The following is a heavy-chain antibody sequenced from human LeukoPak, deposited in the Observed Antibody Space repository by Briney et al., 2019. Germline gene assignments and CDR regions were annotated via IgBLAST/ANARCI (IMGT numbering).Heavy chain of an antibody. D-gene: IGHD7-27*01. CDR3: AKDLTGGLYYYMDV. CDR2: ISGSGGST. Sequence: SGGSLRLSCAASGFTFSSYAMSWVRQAPGKGLEWVSAISGSGGSTYYADSVKGRFTISRDNSKNTLYLQMNSLRAEDTAVYYCAKDLTGGLYYYMDVWGKGTTVTVSS. J-gene: IGHJ6*03. CDR1: GFTFSSYA. V-gene: IGHV3-23*01.